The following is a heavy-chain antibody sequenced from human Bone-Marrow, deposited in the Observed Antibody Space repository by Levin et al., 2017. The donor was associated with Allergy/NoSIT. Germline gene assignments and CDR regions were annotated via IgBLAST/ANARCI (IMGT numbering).Heavy chain of an antibody. CDR3: ARGRDSGWPFDY. CDR1: GYTFTTYE. V-gene: IGHV1-8*01. J-gene: IGHJ4*02. D-gene: IGHD6-19*01. CDR2: MNPNSGYT. Sequence: ASVKVSCKASGYTFTTYEIHWVRQATGQGPEWMGWMNPNSGYTGYAQKFKGRVTVTKNTSISTAYMELTSLRSEDTAMYYCARGRDSGWPFDYWGQGTLVTVPS.